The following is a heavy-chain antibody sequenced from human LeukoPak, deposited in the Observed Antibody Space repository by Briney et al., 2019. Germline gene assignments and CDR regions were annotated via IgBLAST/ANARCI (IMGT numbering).Heavy chain of an antibody. V-gene: IGHV3-30*18. CDR1: GFTFSSYE. Sequence: GGSLRLSCAASGFTFSSYEMNWVRQAPGKGLEWVAVISYDGSNKYYADSVKGRFTISRDNSKNTLYLQMNSLRAEDTAVYYCAKVPYGSSGYPDDYWGQGTLVTVSS. CDR3: AKVPYGSSGYPDDY. CDR2: ISYDGSNK. J-gene: IGHJ4*02. D-gene: IGHD3-22*01.